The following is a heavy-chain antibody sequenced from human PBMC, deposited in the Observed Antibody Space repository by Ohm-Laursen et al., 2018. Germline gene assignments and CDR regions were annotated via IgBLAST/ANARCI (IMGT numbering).Heavy chain of an antibody. D-gene: IGHD6-19*01. V-gene: IGHV4-4*07. CDR2: IYASGTT. Sequence: TLSLTCTVSGASISSYYWSWIRQPAGKGLEWIGRIYASGTTCYNPSLTSRVTMSLDTSKNQFSLKLSSVTAADTAVYYCARYNIGSWFDPWGQGTLVTVSS. J-gene: IGHJ5*02. CDR1: GASISSYY. CDR3: ARYNIGSWFDP.